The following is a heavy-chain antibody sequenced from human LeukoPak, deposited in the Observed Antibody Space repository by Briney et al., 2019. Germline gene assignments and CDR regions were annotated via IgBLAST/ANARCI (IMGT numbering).Heavy chain of an antibody. V-gene: IGHV1-2*02. CDR2: INPNSGGT. Sequence: RASVKVSCKASGYTFTGYYMHWVRQAPGQGLEWMGWINPNSGGTNYAQKFQGRVTMTRDTSISTAYMELSRLRSDDTAVYYCAVSPAGKNWSDPWGQGTLVTVSS. D-gene: IGHD1-26*01. CDR3: AVSPAGKNWSDP. J-gene: IGHJ5*02. CDR1: GYTFTGYY.